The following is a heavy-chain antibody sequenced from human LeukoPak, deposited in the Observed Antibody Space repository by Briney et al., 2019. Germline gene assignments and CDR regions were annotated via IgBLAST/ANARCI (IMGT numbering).Heavy chain of an antibody. CDR1: GFPFSNYA. Sequence: GSLDLSCAASGFPFSNYAMTWVRPAPGKGLEWVSGISAGGGSTYYADSVKGRFTISRDESKSTLYLQINSLRVEDTAVYYCAKSRSTTSLRSTDVWGQGTTVTVSS. CDR2: ISAGGGST. V-gene: IGHV3-23*01. J-gene: IGHJ6*02. D-gene: IGHD2-2*01. CDR3: AKSRSTTSLRSTDV.